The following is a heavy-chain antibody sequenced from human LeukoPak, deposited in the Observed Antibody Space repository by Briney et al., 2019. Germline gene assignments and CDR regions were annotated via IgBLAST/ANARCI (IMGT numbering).Heavy chain of an antibody. V-gene: IGHV3-53*01. CDR3: ARERGRGRDSPWFDY. CDR1: GLIVSGDF. CDR2: IYSDGST. D-gene: IGHD1-26*01. J-gene: IGHJ4*02. Sequence: GGSLRLSCAASGLIVSGDFMSWVRQAPGKGLEWVSVIYSDGSTYYADSVKGRFTISRDNSKNTLDLQMTGLRAEDTAVYYCARERGRGRDSPWFDYWGQGTLVTVSS.